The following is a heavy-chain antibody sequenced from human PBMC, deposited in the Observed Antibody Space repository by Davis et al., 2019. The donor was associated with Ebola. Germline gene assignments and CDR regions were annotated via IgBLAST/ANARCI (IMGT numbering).Heavy chain of an antibody. CDR2: IYYSGST. D-gene: IGHD6-13*01. Sequence: MPSETLSLTCAVSGGSISSGGYSWSWIRQPPGKGLEWIGYIYYSGSTYYNPSLKSRVTISVDTSKNQFSLKLSSVTAADTAVYYCARLVRSSSWYSDYYYYGMDVWGQGTTVTVSS. CDR1: GGSISSGGYS. J-gene: IGHJ6*02. V-gene: IGHV4-30-4*08. CDR3: ARLVRSSSWYSDYYYYGMDV.